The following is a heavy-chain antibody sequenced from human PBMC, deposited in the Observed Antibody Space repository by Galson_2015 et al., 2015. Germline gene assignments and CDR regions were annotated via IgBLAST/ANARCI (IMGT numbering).Heavy chain of an antibody. CDR2: ISSSSSYL. D-gene: IGHD6-19*01. V-gene: IGHV3-21*01. CDR1: GFIFSTYS. J-gene: IGHJ3*02. Sequence: SLRLSCAASGFIFSTYSMHWVRQAPGKGLEWVSSISSSSSYLYYADSVKGRFTISRDNAENSLYLQMNSLRAEDTAVYYCARERADSSGFYIAASDIWGQGTMV. CDR3: ARERADSSGFYIAASDI.